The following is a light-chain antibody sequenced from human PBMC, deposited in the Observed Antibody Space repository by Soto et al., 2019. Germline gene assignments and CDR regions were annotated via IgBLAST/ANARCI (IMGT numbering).Light chain of an antibody. CDR3: QQYDSSSLFT. J-gene: IGKJ3*01. CDR1: QTVSTNF. CDR2: GAS. Sequence: VLTQSPGTLSLSPGERATLSCRASQTVSTNFLAWYQQKPGQAPRLLIYGASSRATGIPDRFSGSGSETEFTLTIRRLEPEDFAVYYCQQYDSSSLFTFGPGTRVEI. V-gene: IGKV3-20*01.